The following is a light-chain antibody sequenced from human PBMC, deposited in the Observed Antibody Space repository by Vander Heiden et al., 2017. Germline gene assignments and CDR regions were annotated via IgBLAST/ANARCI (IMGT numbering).Light chain of an antibody. CDR1: TGAVTSGYY. J-gene: IGLJ2*01. Sequence: QTVVTPEPSLTVSPGGTVTLTCASSTGAVTSGYYPNWFQQKPGQAPRALIHRTSNKHSWTPARFSGSLLGGKAALTLSGVQPEDEAEYYCLLYFGGAWVFGGGTKLTVL. V-gene: IGLV7-43*01. CDR3: LLYFGGAWV. CDR2: RTS.